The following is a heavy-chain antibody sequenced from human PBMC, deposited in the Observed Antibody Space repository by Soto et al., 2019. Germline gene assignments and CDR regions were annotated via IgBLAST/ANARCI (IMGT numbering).Heavy chain of an antibody. CDR3: AKVQRSERWLEWLFYYYYGMDV. CDR1: GFTFSSYG. D-gene: IGHD3-3*01. J-gene: IGHJ6*02. V-gene: IGHV3-30*18. CDR2: ISYDGSNK. Sequence: VGSLRLSCAASGFTFSSYGMHWVRHAPGKGLEWVAVISYDGSNKYYADSVKGRFTISRDNSKNTLYLQMNSLRAEDKAVYYCAKVQRSERWLEWLFYYYYGMDVWGQGTTVTVSS.